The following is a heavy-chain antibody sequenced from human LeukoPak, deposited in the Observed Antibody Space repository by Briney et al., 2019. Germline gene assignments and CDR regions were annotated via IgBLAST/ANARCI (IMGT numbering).Heavy chain of an antibody. J-gene: IGHJ3*02. CDR1: DDSFSSHY. V-gene: IGHV4-59*11. CDR3: ARDLVTVTKGFDI. CDR2: ISYIGST. D-gene: IGHD4-17*01. Sequence: SETLSLTCAVSDDSFSSHYWTWIRQPPGKGLEWIGYISYIGSTNYHPSLKSRVTISIDTSKNQFSLKLSPVTAADTAVYYCARDLVTVTKGFDIWGQGTMVSVSS.